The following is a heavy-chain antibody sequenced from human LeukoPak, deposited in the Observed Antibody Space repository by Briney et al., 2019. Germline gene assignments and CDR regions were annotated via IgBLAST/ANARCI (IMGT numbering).Heavy chain of an antibody. CDR2: IFGADKNTT. V-gene: IGHV3-23*01. CDR3: AKRNTMVRGGPCFDY. D-gene: IGHD3-10*01. J-gene: IGHJ4*02. CDR1: GFPFSSYA. Sequence: GGSLRLSCAASGFPFSSYAMNWVRQAPGKGLEWVSIIFGADKNTTYYADSVKGRFTASRDNSKNTLDLQMTDLRPEDTAVYYCAKRNTMVRGGPCFDYWGQGILVAVSS.